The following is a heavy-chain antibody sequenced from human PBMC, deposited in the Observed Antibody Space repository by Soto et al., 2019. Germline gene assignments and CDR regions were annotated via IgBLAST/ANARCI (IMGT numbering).Heavy chain of an antibody. D-gene: IGHD3-3*01. J-gene: IGHJ5*02. Sequence: SVKVSCKASGGTFSSYAISWVRQAPGQGLEWMGGIIPIFGTASYAQKFQGRVTITADKSTSTAYMELSSLRSEDTAVYYCARHIFLEWFNWFDPWGQGTLVTVSS. CDR1: GGTFSSYA. CDR3: ARHIFLEWFNWFDP. CDR2: IIPIFGTA. V-gene: IGHV1-69*06.